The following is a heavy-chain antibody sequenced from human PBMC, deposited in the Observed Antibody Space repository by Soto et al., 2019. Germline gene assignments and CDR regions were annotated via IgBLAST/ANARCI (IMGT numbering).Heavy chain of an antibody. D-gene: IGHD3-10*01. V-gene: IGHV5-51*01. CDR3: AKAVHYYYYGMDV. Sequence: PGESLKISCKGSGYSFTSYWIGWVRQMPGKGLEWMGIIYPGDSDTRYSPSFQGQVTISADKSISTAYLQWSSLKASDTAMYYCAKAVHYYYYGMDVWGQGTTVTVSS. CDR1: GYSFTSYW. J-gene: IGHJ6*02. CDR2: IYPGDSDT.